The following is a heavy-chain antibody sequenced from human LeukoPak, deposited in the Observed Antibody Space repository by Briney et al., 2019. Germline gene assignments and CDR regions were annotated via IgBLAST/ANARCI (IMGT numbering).Heavy chain of an antibody. D-gene: IGHD5-12*01. J-gene: IGHJ4*02. CDR1: GGSISRNY. V-gene: IGHV4-59*01. CDR2: IYYTGSI. Sequence: ASETLSLTCTVSGGSISRNYWSWIRKPPGKGLQWIGYIYYTGSINYNPSLKSRVTISVDTSKNQFSLRLSSVTAADTAVYYCARALGSVGYVYFDYWGQGTLVTVSS. CDR3: ARALGSVGYVYFDY.